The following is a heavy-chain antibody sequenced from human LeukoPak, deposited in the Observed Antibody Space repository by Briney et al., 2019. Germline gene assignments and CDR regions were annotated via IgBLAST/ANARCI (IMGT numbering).Heavy chain of an antibody. V-gene: IGHV4-34*01. CDR2: INHSGST. D-gene: IGHD3-3*01. CDR3: ARADPITIFGVVIIRRNWFDP. CDR1: GFTVGSNY. Sequence: GSLRLSCAASGFTVGSNYMSWIRQPPGKGLEWIGEINHSGSTNYNPSLKSRVTISVDTSKNQFSLKLSSVTAADTAVYYCARADPITIFGVVIIRRNWFDPWGQGTLVTVSS. J-gene: IGHJ5*02.